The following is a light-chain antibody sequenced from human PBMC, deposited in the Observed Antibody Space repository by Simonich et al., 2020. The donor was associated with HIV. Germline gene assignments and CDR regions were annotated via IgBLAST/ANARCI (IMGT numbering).Light chain of an antibody. CDR1: QSVSSN. CDR3: QQYYTLPPYT. Sequence: EIVMTQSPATLSVSPGERATLSCRASQSVSSNLAWYQQKPGQAPRLLIHGASTRATGIPARFSGSGSGTEFTLTISSLQSEDFAVYHCQQYYTLPPYTFGQGTKLEIK. J-gene: IGKJ2*01. V-gene: IGKV3-15*01. CDR2: GAS.